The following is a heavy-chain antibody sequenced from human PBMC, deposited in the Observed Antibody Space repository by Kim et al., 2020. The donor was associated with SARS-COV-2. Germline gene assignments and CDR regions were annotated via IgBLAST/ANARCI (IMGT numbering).Heavy chain of an antibody. D-gene: IGHD2-21*02. CDR3: ARQVTSTYDYYYYGMDV. J-gene: IGHJ6*02. Sequence: RKSRVTLSVDTSKNQFSLKLSSVTAADTAVYYCARQVTSTYDYYYYGMDVWGQGTTVTVSS. V-gene: IGHV4-61*07.